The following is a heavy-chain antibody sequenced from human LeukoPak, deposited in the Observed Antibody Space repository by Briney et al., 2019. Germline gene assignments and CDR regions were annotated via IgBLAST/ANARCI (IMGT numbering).Heavy chain of an antibody. CDR2: ISVSGDST. CDR1: GFTFSSYA. J-gene: IGHJ4*02. D-gene: IGHD3-10*01. Sequence: GGSLRLSCAASGFTFSSYAMSWVRQAPGKGLEWVSGISVSGDSTYYADPAKGRFTISRDNSKNTLYLQMNRLRAEDTAVYYCAKDLYYYASGTGDYWGQGTLVTVSS. CDR3: AKDLYYYASGTGDY. V-gene: IGHV3-23*01.